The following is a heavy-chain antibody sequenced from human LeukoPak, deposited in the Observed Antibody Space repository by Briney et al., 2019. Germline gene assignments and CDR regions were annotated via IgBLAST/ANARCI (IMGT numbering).Heavy chain of an antibody. D-gene: IGHD3-9*01. V-gene: IGHV3-48*01. CDR2: ISSSSSTI. Sequence: GGSLRLSCAASGFTFSSYSMNWVRQAPGKGLEWVSYISSSSSTIYYADSVKGRFTISRDNAKNSLYLQMNSLRAEDTAVYYCAKVYDILTGYNYYMDVWGKGTTVTVSS. CDR3: AKVYDILTGYNYYMDV. CDR1: GFTFSSYS. J-gene: IGHJ6*03.